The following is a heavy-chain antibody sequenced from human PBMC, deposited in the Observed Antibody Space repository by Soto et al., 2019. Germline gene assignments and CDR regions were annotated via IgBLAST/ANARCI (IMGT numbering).Heavy chain of an antibody. CDR2: IYWDDDQ. V-gene: IGHV2-5*02. CDR3: VHTFFDWFGDIFTS. D-gene: IGHD3-10*01. Sequence: ITLKESGPALVQPTQTLTLTWSFSGFSLMTRGVGVAWIRQPPGRALEWLSVIYWDDDQRYSPSLKTRLNLTNDTSKNDVVLTITNMDPADTATYYGVHTFFDWFGDIFTSWGQGTLVTVSS. J-gene: IGHJ4*02. CDR1: GFSLMTRGVG.